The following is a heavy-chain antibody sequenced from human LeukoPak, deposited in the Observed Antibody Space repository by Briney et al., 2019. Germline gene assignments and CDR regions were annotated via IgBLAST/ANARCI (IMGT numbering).Heavy chain of an antibody. CDR1: GGSFSGYY. D-gene: IGHD2-2*01. V-gene: IGHV4-34*01. Sequence: PSETLSLTCAVYGGSFSGYYWSWIRQPPGKGLEWIGEINHSGSTNYNPSLKSRVTISVDTSKNQFSLKLSSVTAADTAVYYCARGRYCSSTSCLSFGMDVWGQGTTVTVSS. J-gene: IGHJ6*02. CDR3: ARGRYCSSTSCLSFGMDV. CDR2: INHSGST.